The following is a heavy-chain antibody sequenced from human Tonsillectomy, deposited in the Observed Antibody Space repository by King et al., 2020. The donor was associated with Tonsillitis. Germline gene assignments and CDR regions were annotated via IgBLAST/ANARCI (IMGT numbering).Heavy chain of an antibody. CDR2: INPSIGAT. D-gene: IGHD2-2*02. CDR3: ATVSKVVPAAIPGFDF. Sequence: QLVQSGAEVKKPGASVKVSCKASGFTFTGYYIHWVRQGPGQGLEWMGWINPSIGATNSAQKFQGRVTMTRATSINVAYMELSILRSDDTAVYYCATVSKVVPAAIPGFDFWGQGTLVTVSS. J-gene: IGHJ4*02. V-gene: IGHV1-2*02. CDR1: GFTFTGYY.